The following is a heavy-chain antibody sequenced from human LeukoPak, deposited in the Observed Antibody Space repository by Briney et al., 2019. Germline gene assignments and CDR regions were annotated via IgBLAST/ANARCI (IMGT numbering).Heavy chain of an antibody. J-gene: IGHJ4*02. CDR3: ARLRVGGVRGVPFFDS. V-gene: IGHV4-61*01. D-gene: IGHD3-10*01. CDR1: GASVSSYNHC. CDR2: FCYDGNS. Sequence: SETLSLTCTDSGASVSSYNHCWNWIRQPPGKGLEWLGYFCYDGNSRYSPSLQSRVAISADTSKNHFSLKLTSVTAADAAVYFCARLRVGGVRGVPFFDSWGQGILVTVSS.